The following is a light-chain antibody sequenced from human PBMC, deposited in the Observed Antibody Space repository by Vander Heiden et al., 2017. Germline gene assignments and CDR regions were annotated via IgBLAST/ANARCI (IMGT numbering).Light chain of an antibody. CDR1: SSNIGAGYD. V-gene: IGLV1-40*01. CDR2: GKS. J-gene: IGLJ3*02. CDR3: QSYDSSLSGPWV. Sequence: QSVLTQPPSVSGAPGQRVTISCTGSSSNIGAGYDVHWYQQLPGTAPKLLMYGKSNRPSGVPDRFSSSKSGTSASLAITGLQAEDEADYYCQSYDSSLSGPWVFGGGTKLTV.